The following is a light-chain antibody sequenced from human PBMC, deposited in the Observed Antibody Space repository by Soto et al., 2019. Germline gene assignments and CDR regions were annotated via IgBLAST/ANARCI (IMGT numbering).Light chain of an antibody. CDR2: DAS. CDR3: QQLSSYTST. J-gene: IGKJ4*01. V-gene: IGKV1-8*01. CDR1: QGISSY. Sequence: AIRMTQSPSSFSASTGDRVTITCRASQGISSYLAWYQKKPGKYPNLLIYDASTLHSGVPSRFSGSGSGTDFNLTVSGLQTEDFATYESQQLSSYTSTFGGGTKVDIK.